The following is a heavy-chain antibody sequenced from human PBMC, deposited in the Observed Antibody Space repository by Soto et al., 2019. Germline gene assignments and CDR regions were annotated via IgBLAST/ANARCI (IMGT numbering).Heavy chain of an antibody. CDR3: ASNSKGITMIARFDY. V-gene: IGHV3-7*01. CDR2: IKQDGSEK. J-gene: IGHJ4*02. Sequence: PGGSLRLSCAASGFTFSSYWMSWVRQAPGKGLEWVANIKQDGSEKYYVDSVKGRFTISRDNAKNSLYLQMNSLRAEDTAVYYCASNSKGITMIARFDYWGQGTLVTVSS. D-gene: IGHD3-22*01. CDR1: GFTFSSYW.